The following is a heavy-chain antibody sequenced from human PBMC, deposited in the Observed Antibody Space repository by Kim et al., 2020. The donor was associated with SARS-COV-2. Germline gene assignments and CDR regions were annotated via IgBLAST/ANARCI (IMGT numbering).Heavy chain of an antibody. J-gene: IGHJ4*02. CDR2: IYYSGST. CDR3: ARARELDFDY. CDR1: GGSISSYY. D-gene: IGHD3-10*01. Sequence: SETLSLTCTVSGGSISSYYWSWIRQPPGKGLEWIGYIYYSGSTNYNPSLKSRVTISVDTSKNQFSLKLSSVTAADTAVYYCARARELDFDYWGQGTLVTVSS. V-gene: IGHV4-59*01.